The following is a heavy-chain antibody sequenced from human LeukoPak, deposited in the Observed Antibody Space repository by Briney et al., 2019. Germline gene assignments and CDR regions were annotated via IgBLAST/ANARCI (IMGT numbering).Heavy chain of an antibody. D-gene: IGHD3-3*01. V-gene: IGHV4-34*01. CDR2: INHSGST. Sequence: PETLSLTCAVYGGSFSGYYWSWIRKPPGKGLEWIGEINHSGSTNYNPSLKSRVTISVDTSKNQFSLKMSSVTASDTAVYYFARTRLTIFGVVIIYYYYYMDVWGKGTTVIVSS. CDR1: GGSFSGYY. CDR3: ARTRLTIFGVVIIYYYYYMDV. J-gene: IGHJ6*03.